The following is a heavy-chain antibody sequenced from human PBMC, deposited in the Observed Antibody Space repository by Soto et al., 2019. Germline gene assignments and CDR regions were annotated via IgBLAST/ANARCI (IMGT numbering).Heavy chain of an antibody. V-gene: IGHV2-5*02. CDR2: IYWDDDK. CDR1: GFSLSTSGVG. CDR3: ARKGPEAWPLDF. Sequence: SGPTLVNPTQTLTLTCTFSGFSLSTSGVGVGWIRQPPGKALEWLALIYWDDDKRYSPSLQNRVTITKDTSKNQVVLTMTNMGPMDTGTYYCARKGPEAWPLDFWGQGTLVTGSS. J-gene: IGHJ4*02.